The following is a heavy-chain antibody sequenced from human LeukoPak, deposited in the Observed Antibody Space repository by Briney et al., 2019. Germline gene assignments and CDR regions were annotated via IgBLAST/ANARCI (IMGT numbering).Heavy chain of an antibody. CDR2: IYWNDDK. Sequence: VSGPALVKPTQTLTLTCTFSGFSLSTSGMRVSWIRQPAGEALEWLALIYWNDDKRYSPSLKSKLTITKDTSKNQVVLTMTNMDPVDTATYYCAHPSFYYYDSSGSPFDYWGQGTLVTVSS. CDR1: GFSLSTSGMR. V-gene: IGHV2-5*08. J-gene: IGHJ4*02. D-gene: IGHD3-22*01. CDR3: AHPSFYYYDSSGSPFDY.